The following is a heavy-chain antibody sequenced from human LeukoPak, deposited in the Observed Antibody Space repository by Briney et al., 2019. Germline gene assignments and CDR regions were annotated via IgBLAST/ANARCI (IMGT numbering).Heavy chain of an antibody. J-gene: IGHJ5*02. D-gene: IGHD3-22*01. Sequence: EASVKVSCKASGYTFTGYYMHWVRQAPGQGLEWMGRINPNSGGTNYAQKFQGRVTMTRDTSISTAYMELSRLRSDDTAVYYCASLTYDSSGWNWFDPWGQGTLVTVSS. CDR1: GYTFTGYY. CDR2: INPNSGGT. CDR3: ASLTYDSSGWNWFDP. V-gene: IGHV1-2*06.